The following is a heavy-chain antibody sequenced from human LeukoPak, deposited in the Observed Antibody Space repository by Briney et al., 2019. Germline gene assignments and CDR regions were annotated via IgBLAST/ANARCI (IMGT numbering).Heavy chain of an antibody. D-gene: IGHD5/OR15-5a*01. CDR2: INQDGSEK. CDR1: GFTFSSYW. J-gene: IGHJ4*02. V-gene: IGHV3-7*04. Sequence: PGGSLRLSCAASGFTFSSYWMTWVRQAPGKGLEWVANINQDGSEKYYVDSVKGRFTISRDNAKNSMYLQMNSLTAEDTAVYYCARASTCDSWGQGTLVTVSS. CDR3: ARASTCDS.